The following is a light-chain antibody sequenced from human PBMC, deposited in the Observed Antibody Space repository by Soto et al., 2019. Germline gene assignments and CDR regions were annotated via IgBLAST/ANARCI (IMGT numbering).Light chain of an antibody. Sequence: VVLTPSPATLSVSKPQGVTHCFRASQGIGDTLAWYQHKPGQAPRLLIYGASSRATGIPDRFSGSGSGTDFTLTISRLEPEDFAVYYCQQYGVSPRTFGQGTKVDI. CDR3: QQYGVSPRT. V-gene: IGKV3-20*01. CDR2: GAS. J-gene: IGKJ1*01. CDR1: QGIGDT.